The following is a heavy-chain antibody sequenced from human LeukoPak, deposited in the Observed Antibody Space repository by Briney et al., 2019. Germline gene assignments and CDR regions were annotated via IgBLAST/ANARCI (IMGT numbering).Heavy chain of an antibody. CDR3: AKGPPRGSCYY. V-gene: IGHV3-30*18. Sequence: AGGSLRLSCTASGFTFSTYGMHWVRQAPGKGLEWVTLISYDGSTKYYSDSVKGRFTLSRDNSKNTLYLQMNSLRAEDTAVYYCAKGPPRGSCYYWGQGTLVTVSS. D-gene: IGHD2-15*01. CDR1: GFTFSTYG. J-gene: IGHJ4*02. CDR2: ISYDGSTK.